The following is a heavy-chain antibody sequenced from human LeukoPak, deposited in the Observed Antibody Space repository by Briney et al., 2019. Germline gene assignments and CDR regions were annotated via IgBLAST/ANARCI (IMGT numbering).Heavy chain of an antibody. CDR2: INPSGGST. J-gene: IGHJ4*02. V-gene: IGHV1-46*01. CDR1: GYTLTELS. D-gene: IGHD5-12*01. Sequence: ASVKVSCKVSGYTLTELSMHWVRQAPGQGLEWMGIINPSGGSTSYAQKFQGRVTMTRDTSTSTVYMELSSLRSEDTAVYYCASDRGYDPLFFDYWGQGTLVTVSS. CDR3: ASDRGYDPLFFDY.